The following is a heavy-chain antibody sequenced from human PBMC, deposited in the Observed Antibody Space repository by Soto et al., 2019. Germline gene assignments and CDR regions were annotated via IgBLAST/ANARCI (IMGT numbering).Heavy chain of an antibody. V-gene: IGHV3-23*01. CDR3: ANAEHPRRSIGFDY. CDR2: ISATGGST. Sequence: PGGSLRLSCAVSGFTSASYVMTWVRQAPGKGLEWVSSISATGGSTYYAGSVKGRFTISRDNSKNTLFLQMNSLRAEDTAIYYCANAEHPRRSIGFDYWGQGTLVTVSS. D-gene: IGHD3-16*02. J-gene: IGHJ4*02. CDR1: GFTSASYV.